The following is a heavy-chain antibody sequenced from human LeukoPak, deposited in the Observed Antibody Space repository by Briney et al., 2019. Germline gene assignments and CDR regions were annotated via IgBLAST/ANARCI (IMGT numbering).Heavy chain of an antibody. J-gene: IGHJ4*02. CDR3: AKRDYSTNYFDY. CDR1: GFTFSSSV. D-gene: IGHD2-15*01. V-gene: IGHV3-23*01. CDR2: ISDGGGST. Sequence: PGGSLRLSCAASGFTFSSSVMSWVRQAPGKGLEWVSVISDGGGSTNYADSVKGRFTVSRDNSKNTLYLQMNSLRAEDTAVFYCAKRDYSTNYFDYWGQGTLVTVSS.